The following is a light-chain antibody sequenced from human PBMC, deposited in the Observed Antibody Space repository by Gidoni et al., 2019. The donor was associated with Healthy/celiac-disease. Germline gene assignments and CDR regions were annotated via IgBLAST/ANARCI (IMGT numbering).Light chain of an antibody. J-gene: IGKJ2*01. Sequence: ELVLTQSPVTLSLSPGERATLSCRASQSVSSSYLAWYQQKPGQAPRLLIYGASSRATGIPDRCSGSGCGTDFTLTISRLEPEDVAVYYCQQYGSSPPGYTFXQXTKLEIK. CDR3: QQYGSSPPGYT. CDR1: QSVSSSY. CDR2: GAS. V-gene: IGKV3-20*01.